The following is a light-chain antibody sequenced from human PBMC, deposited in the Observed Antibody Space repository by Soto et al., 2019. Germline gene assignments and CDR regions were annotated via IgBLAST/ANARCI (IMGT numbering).Light chain of an antibody. Sequence: EIVIAEFPGTLCVSPGERATLSWRAIQSVSSNLAWYQQKPGQAPRLLIYGASTRATGIPARFSGSGSGTDFTLTISRLEPEDFAVYYCQQYGSSGTFGQGTKVDIK. CDR1: QSVSSN. CDR2: GAS. CDR3: QQYGSSGT. J-gene: IGKJ1*01. V-gene: IGKV3-20*01.